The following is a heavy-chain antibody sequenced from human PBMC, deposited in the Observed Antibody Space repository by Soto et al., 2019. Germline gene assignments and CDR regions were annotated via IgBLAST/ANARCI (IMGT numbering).Heavy chain of an antibody. J-gene: IGHJ4*02. D-gene: IGHD6-19*01. CDR2: VSWNSGNI. Sequence: EVQLVESGGGLVQPGRSLRLSCAASGFTFDDYAMHWVRQAPGKGLEWVSGVSWNSGNIGYADSVKGRFTISRDNAKNSLYLQMNSLRAEDTALYYCAKDRESAVVGSLDCWGQGTLVTVSS. V-gene: IGHV3-9*01. CDR3: AKDRESAVVGSLDC. CDR1: GFTFDDYA.